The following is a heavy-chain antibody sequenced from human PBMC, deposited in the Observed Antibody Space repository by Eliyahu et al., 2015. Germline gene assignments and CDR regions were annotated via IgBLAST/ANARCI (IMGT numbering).Heavy chain of an antibody. CDR3: ARGRTTVATPSRWYFDL. V-gene: IGHV3-21*01. J-gene: IGHJ2*01. CDR2: ISSSSSYI. Sequence: EVQLVESGGGLVKPGGSLRLSXAAXGFTFSSXSMNWVRQAPGKGLEWVSSISSSSSYIYYADSVKGRFTISRDNAKNSLYLQMNSLRAEDTAVYYCARGRTTVATPSRWYFDLWGRGTLVTVSS. D-gene: IGHD4-23*01. CDR1: GFTFSSXS.